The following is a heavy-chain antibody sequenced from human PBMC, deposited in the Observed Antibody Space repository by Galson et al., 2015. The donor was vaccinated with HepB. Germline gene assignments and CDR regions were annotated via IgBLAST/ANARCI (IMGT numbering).Heavy chain of an antibody. CDR1: GVTFNNYD. Sequence: SLRLSCAASGVTFNNYDMTWVRQAPGKGLEWVASVSDSGTTTFYADSVKGRFTISRDNSKKTLYLQMNSLRVEDTAVYYCAKDPTTTTSAWYSDLWGRGTLVTVSS. CDR3: AKDPTTTTSAWYSDL. V-gene: IGHV3-23*01. D-gene: IGHD5-12*01. CDR2: VSDSGTTT. J-gene: IGHJ2*01.